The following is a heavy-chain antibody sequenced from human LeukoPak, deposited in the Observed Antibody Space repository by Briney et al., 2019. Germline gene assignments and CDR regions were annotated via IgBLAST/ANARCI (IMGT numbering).Heavy chain of an antibody. J-gene: IGHJ3*02. CDR1: GGSISSGGYY. Sequence: SQTLSLTCTVSGGSISSGGYYWSWIRRHPGKGLEWIGYIYYSGSTYYNPSLKSRVTISVDTSKNQFSLKLSSVTAADTAVYYCVVADGYIDAFDIWGQGTMVTVSS. D-gene: IGHD5-24*01. CDR2: IYYSGST. CDR3: VVADGYIDAFDI. V-gene: IGHV4-31*03.